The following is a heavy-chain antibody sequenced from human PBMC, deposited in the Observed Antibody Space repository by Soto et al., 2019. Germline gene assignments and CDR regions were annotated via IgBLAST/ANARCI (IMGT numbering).Heavy chain of an antibody. CDR2: ISGSGGST. D-gene: IGHD2-2*02. V-gene: IGHV3-23*01. CDR3: AKTPPYQLLYLPYFDY. J-gene: IGHJ4*02. CDR1: GFTFSSYA. Sequence: PGGSLRLSCAASGFTFSSYAMSWVRQAPGKGLEWVSAISGSGGSTYYADSVKGRFTISRDNSKNTLYLQMNSLRAEDTAVYYCAKTPPYQLLYLPYFDYWGQGTLVTVSS.